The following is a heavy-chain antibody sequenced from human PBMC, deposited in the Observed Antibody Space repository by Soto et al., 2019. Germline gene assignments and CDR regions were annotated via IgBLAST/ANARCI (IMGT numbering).Heavy chain of an antibody. D-gene: IGHD3-22*01. CDR2: ISYDGSNK. J-gene: IGHJ6*02. V-gene: IGHV3-30*18. Sequence: GGSLRLSCAASGFTFSSYGMHWVRQAPGKGLEWVAVISYDGSNKYYADSVKGRFTIPRDNSKNRLYLQMNSLRAEDTAVYYCAKDFRVVGDSSGYPSRPIYYYYGMDVWGQGTTVTVSS. CDR3: AKDFRVVGDSSGYPSRPIYYYYGMDV. CDR1: GFTFSSYG.